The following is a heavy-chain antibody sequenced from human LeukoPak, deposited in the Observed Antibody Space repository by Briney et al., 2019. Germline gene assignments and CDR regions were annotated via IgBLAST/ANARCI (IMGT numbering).Heavy chain of an antibody. J-gene: IGHJ4*02. CDR3: ARDLYDYYGSGSYSGY. V-gene: IGHV3-20*04. CDR1: GFTFDDYG. CDR2: INWNGGST. Sequence: PRGSLRLSCAASGFTFDDYGMSWVRQAPGKGLEWVSGINWNGGSTGYADSVKGRFTISRDNAKNSLYLQMNSLRAEDTALYYCARDLYDYYGSGSYSGYWGQGTLVTVSS. D-gene: IGHD3-10*01.